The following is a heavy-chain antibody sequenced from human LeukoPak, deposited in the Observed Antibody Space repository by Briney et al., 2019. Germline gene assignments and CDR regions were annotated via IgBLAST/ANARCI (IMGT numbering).Heavy chain of an antibody. CDR1: GFIFSSYA. V-gene: IGHV3-23*01. D-gene: IGHD4-17*01. CDR2: ISGGGNSI. J-gene: IGHJ3*02. CDR3: ARGFGPHGDSVAFDI. Sequence: QPGGSLRLSCSPSGFIFSSYARSGVRQAPGKGLEWVSAISGGGNSIYNADSVKGRCTISRDNSKKTLYLQMNSLRAQDTAVYYCARGFGPHGDSVAFDIWGQGTMVTVSS.